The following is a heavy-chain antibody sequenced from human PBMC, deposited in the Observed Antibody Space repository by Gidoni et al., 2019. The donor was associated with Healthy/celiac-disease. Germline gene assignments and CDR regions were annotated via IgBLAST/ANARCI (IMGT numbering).Heavy chain of an antibody. J-gene: IGHJ5*02. CDR1: GFSLSNARMG. CDR2: IFSNDEK. Sequence: QVTLKESGPVLVKPTETLTLTCTVSGFSLSNARMGVSWIRQPPGKALEWLAHIFSNDEKSYSTPLKSTLTISKDTSKSQVVLTMTNMDPVDTATYYCARIRRITIFGVVHYNWFDPWGQGTLVTVSS. V-gene: IGHV2-26*01. CDR3: ARIRRITIFGVVHYNWFDP. D-gene: IGHD3-3*01.